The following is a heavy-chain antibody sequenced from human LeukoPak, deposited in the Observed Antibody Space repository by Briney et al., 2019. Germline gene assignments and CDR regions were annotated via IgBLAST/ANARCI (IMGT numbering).Heavy chain of an antibody. J-gene: IGHJ4*02. CDR2: ISGSGGST. V-gene: IGHV3-23*01. CDR1: GFTFSDYY. D-gene: IGHD2-2*01. Sequence: PGGSLRLSCAASGFTFSDYYMSWIRQAPGKGLEWVSYISGSGGSTYYADSVKGRFTISRDNSKNTLYLQMNSLRAEDTAVYYCAKDPGIGGKRYCSSTSCARWGQGTLVTVSS. CDR3: AKDPGIGGKRYCSSTSCAR.